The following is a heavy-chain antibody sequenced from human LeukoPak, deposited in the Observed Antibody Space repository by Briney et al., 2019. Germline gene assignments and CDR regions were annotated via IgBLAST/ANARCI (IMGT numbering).Heavy chain of an antibody. CDR2: IYYSGST. CDR1: GGSISSYY. D-gene: IGHD1-26*01. V-gene: IGHV4-59*01. Sequence: SETLSLTCTVSGGSISSYYWSWIRQPPGKGLEWIGYIYYSGSTNYNPSLKSRVTISVDTSKNQFSLKLSSVTAADTAVYYCAREPRVGATYPDYWGQGTLVTVSS. J-gene: IGHJ4*02. CDR3: AREPRVGATYPDY.